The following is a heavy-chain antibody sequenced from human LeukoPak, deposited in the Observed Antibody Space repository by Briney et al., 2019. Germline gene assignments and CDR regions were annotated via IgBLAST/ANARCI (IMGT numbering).Heavy chain of an antibody. CDR1: GFTFSSYW. D-gene: IGHD6-6*01. CDR3: ARDRLYGMDV. Sequence: GGSLRLSCAASGFTFSSYWMHWVRHVPGKGLVWVSHINSDGSSTSYADSVKGRFTISRDNAKNTLYLQMNSLRAEDTAVYYCARDRLYGMDVWGQGTTVTVSS. J-gene: IGHJ6*02. V-gene: IGHV3-74*01. CDR2: INSDGSST.